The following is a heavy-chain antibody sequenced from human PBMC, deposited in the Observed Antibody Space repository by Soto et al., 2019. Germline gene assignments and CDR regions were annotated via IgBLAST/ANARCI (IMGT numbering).Heavy chain of an antibody. CDR2: IYYSGST. J-gene: IGHJ2*01. CDR3: ARVLPMATIVNWYFDL. CDR1: GGSISSGGYY. D-gene: IGHD5-12*01. Sequence: QVQLQESGPGLVKPSQTLSLTCTVSGGSISSGGYYWSWIRQHPGKGLEWIGYIYYSGSTYYNPSLKSRVTISVDTSKNQFSLKPSSVTAADTAVYYCARVLPMATIVNWYFDLWGRGTLVTVSS. V-gene: IGHV4-31*03.